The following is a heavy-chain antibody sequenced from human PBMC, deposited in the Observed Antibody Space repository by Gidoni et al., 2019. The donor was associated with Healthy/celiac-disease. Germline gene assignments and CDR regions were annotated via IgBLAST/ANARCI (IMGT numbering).Heavy chain of an antibody. V-gene: IGHV3-53*01. CDR3: ARDQDYGSGSYYVYYGMDV. CDR1: GFTVSSNY. Sequence: EVQLVESGGGLIQPGGSLRLSCAASGFTVSSNYRSWVRQAPGKGLEWVAVIYSGGSTYYADSVKGRFTISRDNSKNTLYLQMNSLRAEDTAVYYCARDQDYGSGSYYVYYGMDVWGQGTTVTVSS. CDR2: IYSGGST. J-gene: IGHJ6*02. D-gene: IGHD3-10*01.